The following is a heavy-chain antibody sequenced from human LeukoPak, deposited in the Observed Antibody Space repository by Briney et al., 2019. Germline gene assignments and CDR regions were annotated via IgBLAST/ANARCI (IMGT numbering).Heavy chain of an antibody. J-gene: IGHJ3*02. CDR2: INHSGST. Sequence: RASETLSLTCAVYDGSFSGYYWSWIRQPPGKGLEWIGEINHSGSTNYNPSLKSRVTISVDTSKNQFSLKLSSVTAADTAVYYCARALVGARGRGAFDIWGQGTMVTVSS. V-gene: IGHV4-34*01. D-gene: IGHD1-26*01. CDR3: ARALVGARGRGAFDI. CDR1: DGSFSGYY.